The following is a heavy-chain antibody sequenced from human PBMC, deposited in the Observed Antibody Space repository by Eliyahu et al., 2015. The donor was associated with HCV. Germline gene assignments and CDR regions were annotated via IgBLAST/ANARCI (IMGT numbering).Heavy chain of an antibody. J-gene: IGHJ4*02. D-gene: IGHD6-19*01. CDR3: ATTEGIAVAGIVIDY. CDR2: NNPNNGAT. CDR1: GYTFSAFF. V-gene: IGHV1-2*02. Sequence: QVQLVQSGTEVKKPGASVKVSCKSSGYTFSAFFIHWVRXAPGQGLEWMGWNNPNNGATNYAQKFRGRVTMTRDTSISTAYMELTRLTSDDTAVYYCATTEGIAVAGIVIDYWGQGTLVTVSS.